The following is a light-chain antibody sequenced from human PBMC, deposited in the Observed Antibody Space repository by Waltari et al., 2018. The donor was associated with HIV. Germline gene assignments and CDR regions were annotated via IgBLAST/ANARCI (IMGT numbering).Light chain of an antibody. Sequence: QSALTQPASVSGSAGQSITISCTGTSNDVGGYNYVSWYQQHPGKAPKLMIYEVSNRPSWVSNRFSGSKSGNTASLTISGLQAEDEADYYCSSYKNSNTLVFGGGTKLTVL. CDR2: EVS. J-gene: IGLJ2*01. V-gene: IGLV2-14*01. CDR3: SSYKNSNTLV. CDR1: SNDVGGYNY.